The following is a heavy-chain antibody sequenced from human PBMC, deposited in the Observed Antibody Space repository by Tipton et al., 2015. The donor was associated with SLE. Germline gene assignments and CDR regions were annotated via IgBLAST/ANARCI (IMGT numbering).Heavy chain of an antibody. J-gene: IGHJ3*02. Sequence: SLRLSCAASGFTVSSNYMSWVRQAPGKGLEWVSVIYSGGSTHYADSVKGRFTISRDNSKNTLYLQMNSLRAEDTAVYYCALDSGYSYGGVAFDIWGQGTMVTVSS. CDR1: GFTVSSNY. D-gene: IGHD5-18*01. V-gene: IGHV3-53*01. CDR3: ALDSGYSYGGVAFDI. CDR2: IYSGGST.